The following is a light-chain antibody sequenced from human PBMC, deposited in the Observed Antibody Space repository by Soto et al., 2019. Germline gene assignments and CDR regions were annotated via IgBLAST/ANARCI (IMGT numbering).Light chain of an antibody. CDR2: DAY. Sequence: EVVLTQSPVTLSLSPGERATLSCRASQSFRGLLAWYQQKPGQAPRLLIYDAYNRATGIPPRFSGSGSGTDFTLTISSLEPEDSAVYYCHQFGNSPQTFGHGTKVEVK. J-gene: IGKJ1*01. CDR1: QSFRGL. V-gene: IGKV3-11*01. CDR3: HQFGNSPQT.